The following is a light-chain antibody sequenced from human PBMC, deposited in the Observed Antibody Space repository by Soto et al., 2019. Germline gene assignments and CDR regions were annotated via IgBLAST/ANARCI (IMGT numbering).Light chain of an antibody. CDR2: DVN. Sequence: QSVLTQPASVSGSPGQSITISCTGASTDVDGYAYVSWYQQHPGQAPKLMIYDVNNRPSGVSYRFSGSKSGDTSSLTISGLQAEDDADYYCISYTSSAPFYVFGTGTKLTVL. J-gene: IGLJ1*01. CDR3: ISYTSSAPFYV. V-gene: IGLV2-14*03. CDR1: STDVDGYAY.